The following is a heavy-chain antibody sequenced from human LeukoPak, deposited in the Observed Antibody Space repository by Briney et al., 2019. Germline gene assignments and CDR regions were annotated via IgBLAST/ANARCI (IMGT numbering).Heavy chain of an antibody. D-gene: IGHD1-26*01. CDR2: IYYSGST. V-gene: IGHV4-39*07. Sequence: SETLSLTCTVSGASISGSAYYWGWIRQPPGKGLEWIGNIYYSGSTYYNESLESRVTISIDTSKNQFSLKLGSVTAADTAVYYCARDGVGATRGPYYYYMDVWGQGTLVTVSS. CDR1: GASISGSAYY. J-gene: IGHJ6*03. CDR3: ARDGVGATRGPYYYYMDV.